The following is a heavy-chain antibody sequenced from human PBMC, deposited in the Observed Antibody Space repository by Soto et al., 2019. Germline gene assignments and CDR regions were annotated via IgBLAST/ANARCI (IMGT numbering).Heavy chain of an antibody. CDR2: IIPIFGTA. CDR3: STRGVVPAIPPGAEYFQH. J-gene: IGHJ1*01. V-gene: IGHV1-69*12. Sequence: QIQLVQSGAEVKKPGSSVKVSCKASGGTFSSYAISWVRQAPGQGLEWMGGIIPIFGTANYAQKFQGRVTSTADESTSTDYMELRSLRSEDTAVYYCSTRGVVPAIPPGAEYFQHWGQGTLVTVSS. D-gene: IGHD2-21*02. CDR1: GGTFSSYA.